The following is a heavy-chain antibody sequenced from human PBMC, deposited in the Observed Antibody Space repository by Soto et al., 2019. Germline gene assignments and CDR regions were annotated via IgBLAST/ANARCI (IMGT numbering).Heavy chain of an antibody. V-gene: IGHV3-33*01. CDR3: ARDNGRGDFWSGYDIFERVRIVYYYYGMDV. CDR2: IWYDGSNK. CDR1: GFTFSSYG. Sequence: QVQLVESGGGVVQPGRSLRLSCAASGFTFSSYGMHWVRQAPGKGLEWVAVIWYDGSNKYYADSVKGRFTISRDNSKNTRYLEMNSLRAEDTAVYYCARDNGRGDFWSGYDIFERVRIVYYYYGMDVWGQGTTVTVSS. J-gene: IGHJ6*02. D-gene: IGHD3-3*01.